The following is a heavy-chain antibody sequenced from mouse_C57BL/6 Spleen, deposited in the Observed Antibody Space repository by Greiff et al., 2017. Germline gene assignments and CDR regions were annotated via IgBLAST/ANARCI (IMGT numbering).Heavy chain of an antibody. V-gene: IGHV1-50*01. Sequence: VQLQQPGAELVKPGASVKLSCKASGYTFTSYWMQWVKQRPGQGLEWIGEIDPSDSYTNYNQKFKGKATLTVDTSSSTAYMHLSSLTSEDSAVYYCARLWDYDGYWGQGTTLTVSS. CDR2: IDPSDSYT. J-gene: IGHJ2*01. CDR3: ARLWDYDGY. CDR1: GYTFTSYW. D-gene: IGHD2-4*01.